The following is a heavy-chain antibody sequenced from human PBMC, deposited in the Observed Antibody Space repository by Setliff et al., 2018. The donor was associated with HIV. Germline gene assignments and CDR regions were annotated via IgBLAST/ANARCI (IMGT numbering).Heavy chain of an antibody. V-gene: IGHV3-21*01. CDR2: ISSSSSDI. J-gene: IGHJ4*02. CDR3: ARWSLWFGEYGDYFDY. D-gene: IGHD3-10*01. CDR1: GFTFSSYS. Sequence: PGGSLRLSCAASGFTFSSYSMNWVRQAPGKGLEWVSSISSSSSDIYYADSVKGRFTISRDNAKNSLYLLMNSVRAEDTAVYYCARWSLWFGEYGDYFDYWGQGTLVTVSS.